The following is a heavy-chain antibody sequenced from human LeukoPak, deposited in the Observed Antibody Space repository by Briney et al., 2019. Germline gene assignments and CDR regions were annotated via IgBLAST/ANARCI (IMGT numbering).Heavy chain of an antibody. V-gene: IGHV3-30*02. D-gene: IGHD2-21*02. CDR2: IRYDGSNK. Sequence: GGSLRLSCAASGFTFSSYGMHWVRQAPGKGLEWVAFIRYDGSNKYYADSVKGRFTISRDNSKNTLYLQMNSLRAEDTAVYYCAKERGGDWNLLDYWGQGTLVTVSS. CDR1: GFTFSSYG. CDR3: AKERGGDWNLLDY. J-gene: IGHJ4*02.